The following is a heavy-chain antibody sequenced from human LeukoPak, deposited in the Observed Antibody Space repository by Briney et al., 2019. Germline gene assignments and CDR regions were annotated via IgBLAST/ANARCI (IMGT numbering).Heavy chain of an antibody. V-gene: IGHV1-18*01. J-gene: IGHJ5*02. Sequence: ASVKVSCTASGYTFTSYGISWVRQAPGQRLEWMGWISVYNGHTNYAQKLQDRVTMTTDTATNTAYMELRSLRSDDTAVYHCARFCSGGGCYHNWFDPWGQGTLVTVSS. CDR1: GYTFTSYG. D-gene: IGHD2-15*01. CDR2: ISVYNGHT. CDR3: ARFCSGGGCYHNWFDP.